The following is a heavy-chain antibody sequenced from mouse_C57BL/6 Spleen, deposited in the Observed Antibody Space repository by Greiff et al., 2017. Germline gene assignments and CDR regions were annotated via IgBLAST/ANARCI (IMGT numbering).Heavy chain of an antibody. CDR3: AREGGYMYYFDY. Sequence: VQLQQPGAELVRPGSSVKLSCKASGYTFTSYWMHWVKQRPIQGLEWIGNIDPSDSETHYNQKFKDKATLTVDKSSSTAYMQLSSLTSEDSAVXYCAREGGYMYYFDYWGQGSTLTVSS. CDR2: IDPSDSET. V-gene: IGHV1-52*01. CDR1: GYTFTSYW. D-gene: IGHD2-14*01. J-gene: IGHJ2*01.